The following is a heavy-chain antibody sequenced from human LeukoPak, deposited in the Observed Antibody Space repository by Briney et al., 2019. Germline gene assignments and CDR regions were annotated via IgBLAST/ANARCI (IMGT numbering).Heavy chain of an antibody. D-gene: IGHD2-15*01. CDR1: GFTFSSYA. J-gene: IGHJ4*02. CDR2: ISYDGSNK. Sequence: GGSLRLSCAASGFTFSSYAMSWVRQAPGKGLEWVAVISYDGSNKYYADSVKGRFTISRDNSKNTLYLQMNSLRAEDTAVYYCARDLDCSSGSCYSWLGGGEFDYWGQGTLVTVSS. CDR3: ARDLDCSSGSCYSWLGGGEFDY. V-gene: IGHV3-30-3*01.